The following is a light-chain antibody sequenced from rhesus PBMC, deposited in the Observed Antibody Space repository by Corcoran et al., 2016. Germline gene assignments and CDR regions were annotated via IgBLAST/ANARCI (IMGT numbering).Light chain of an antibody. CDR3: QQGYGTPFS. CDR1: ENVNNY. Sequence: DIQMTQSPSSLSASLGDRVTITCRASENVNNYLNWYQQKPGKAPKFLISQASTLQSAVPSRFSGSGSGTDYTFTISSLQPEDVATYYCQQGYGTPFSFGPGTKVDLK. J-gene: IGKJ3*01. CDR2: QAS. V-gene: IGKV1-74*01.